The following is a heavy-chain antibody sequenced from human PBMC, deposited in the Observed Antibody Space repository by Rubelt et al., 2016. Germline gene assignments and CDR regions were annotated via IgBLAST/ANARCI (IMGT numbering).Heavy chain of an antibody. V-gene: IGHV4-59*08. CDR1: GGSISSYY. CDR3: ARHESVSSLDV. J-gene: IGHJ6*04. CDR2: IYYSGST. D-gene: IGHD5/OR15-5a*01. Sequence: QVQLQESGPGLVKPSETLSLTCTVSGGSISSYYWSWIRQPPGKGLEWIGYIYYSGSTNYNPSLKSRVTISVDTSKNQFSLKRSSVTAADTAVYYGARHESVSSLDVWGKGTTVTVSS.